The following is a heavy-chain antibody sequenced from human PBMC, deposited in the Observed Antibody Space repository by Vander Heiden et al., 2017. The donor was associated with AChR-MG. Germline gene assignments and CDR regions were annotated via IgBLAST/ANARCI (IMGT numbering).Heavy chain of an antibody. CDR1: GYTFHSYS. D-gene: IGHD3-3*01. J-gene: IGHJ4*02. CDR2: INAYNGNT. CDR3: ARDDFWSGDCEY. Sequence: QVQLVQSGAEVKKPGASVKVSCKASGYTFHSYSIGWVRQAPGQGLEWMGRINAYNGNTNYAQKLQGRVTMTTDTSTNTGYMELRSLRSDDTAVDYCARDDFWSGDCEYWGQGTLGTVSS. V-gene: IGHV1-18*01.